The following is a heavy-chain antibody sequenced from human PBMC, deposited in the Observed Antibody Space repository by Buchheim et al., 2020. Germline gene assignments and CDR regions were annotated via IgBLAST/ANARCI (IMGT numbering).Heavy chain of an antibody. J-gene: IGHJ5*02. Sequence: EVQLVESGGGLVQPGGSLRLSCAASGFTFSSYSMNWVRQAPGKGLEWVSYISSSSSTIYYADSVKGRFTISRDNAKNSLYLQMNSLRAEDTAVYYCARGWYYEFWSGYFIPSDWFDRWGQGNL. D-gene: IGHD3-3*01. CDR1: GFTFSSYS. CDR3: ARGWYYEFWSGYFIPSDWFDR. CDR2: ISSSSSTI. V-gene: IGHV3-48*01.